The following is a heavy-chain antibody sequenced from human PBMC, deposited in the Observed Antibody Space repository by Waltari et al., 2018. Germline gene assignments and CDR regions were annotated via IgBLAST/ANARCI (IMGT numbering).Heavy chain of an antibody. Sequence: EVQLVESGGGLVKPGGSLRLSCAASGFTFSGYCMNWVRQAPGKGLEWVSSISSSGSYIYYAASMKGRFTISRDNAKNSLYLQMISLRAEDTAVYYCARGEGSTWFYNYAMDVWGQGTTVTVSS. CDR2: ISSSGSYI. CDR1: GFTFSGYC. D-gene: IGHD6-13*01. CDR3: ARGEGSTWFYNYAMDV. J-gene: IGHJ6*02. V-gene: IGHV3-21*06.